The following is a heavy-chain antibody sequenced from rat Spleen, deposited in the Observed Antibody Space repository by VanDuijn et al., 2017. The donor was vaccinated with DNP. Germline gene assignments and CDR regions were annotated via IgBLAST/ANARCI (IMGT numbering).Heavy chain of an antibody. V-gene: IGHV5-25*01. CDR2: ISPSGGST. Sequence: EVQLVESGGGLVQPGRSMKLSCAASGFTFSNYDMAWVRQAPKKGLEWVATISPSGGSTYYRDSVKGRFTISRDNAKSTLYLQMDSLRSEDTATYYCARPDHWGQGVMVTVSS. J-gene: IGHJ2*01. CDR1: GFTFSNYD. CDR3: ARPDH.